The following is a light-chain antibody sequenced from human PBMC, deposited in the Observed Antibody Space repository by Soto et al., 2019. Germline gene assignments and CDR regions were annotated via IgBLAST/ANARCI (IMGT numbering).Light chain of an antibody. CDR1: QSVSSY. V-gene: IGKV3-11*01. CDR3: HQRSNWPAT. Sequence: EIVLTQSPATLSLSPGERATLSCRASQSVSSYLAWYQQKPGQAPRLLIHDASNRATGIPARFSGSGSGTDFTLTISSLEPEDFAVYYCHQRSNWPATFGQWTKVEIK. J-gene: IGKJ1*01. CDR2: DAS.